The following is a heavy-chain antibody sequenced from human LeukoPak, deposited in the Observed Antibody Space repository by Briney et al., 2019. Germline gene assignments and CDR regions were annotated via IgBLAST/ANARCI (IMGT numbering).Heavy chain of an antibody. CDR3: ARNRLKLLWFGEFRFDY. Sequence: GASVKVSCKASGYTFTGYYMHWVRQAPGQGLEWMGWINPNSGGTNYAQKFQGRVTMTRDTSISTAYMELSRLRSDDTAVYYCARNRLKLLWFGEFRFDYWGQGTLVTVSS. CDR1: GYTFTGYY. D-gene: IGHD3-10*01. CDR2: INPNSGGT. V-gene: IGHV1-2*02. J-gene: IGHJ4*02.